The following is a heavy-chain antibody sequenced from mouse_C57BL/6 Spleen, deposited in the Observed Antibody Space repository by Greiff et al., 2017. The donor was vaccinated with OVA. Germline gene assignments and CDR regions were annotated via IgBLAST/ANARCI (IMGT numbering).Heavy chain of an antibody. V-gene: IGHV10-1*01. CDR1: GFSFNTYA. J-gene: IGHJ4*01. D-gene: IGHD1-1*01. CDR3: VRGSRDAMDY. CDR2: IRSKSNNYAT. Sequence: EVQGVESGGGLVQPKGSLKLSCAASGFSFNTYAMNWVRQAPGKGLEWVARIRSKSNNYATYYADSVKDRFTISRDDSESMLYLQMNNLKTEDTAMYYCVRGSRDAMDYWGQGTSVTVSS.